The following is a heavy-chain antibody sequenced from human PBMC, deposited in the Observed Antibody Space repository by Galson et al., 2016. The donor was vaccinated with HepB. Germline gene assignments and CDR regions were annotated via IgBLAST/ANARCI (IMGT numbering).Heavy chain of an antibody. CDR3: ATGIVVAGKYYYHYMDV. D-gene: IGHD6-19*01. CDR2: IYSSEDT. Sequence: SETLSLTCIVSGGPISSDSYWGWIRQPPGRGLEWIGSIYSSEDTYYNPSLKSRVTISVDTPKNQFSLRLDSVTAADTGLYYCATGIVVAGKYYYHYMDVWGKGTTVTVSS. J-gene: IGHJ6*03. V-gene: IGHV4-39*01. CDR1: GGPISSDSY.